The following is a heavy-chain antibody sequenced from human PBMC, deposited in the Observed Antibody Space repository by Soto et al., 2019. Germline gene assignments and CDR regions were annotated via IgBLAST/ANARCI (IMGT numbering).Heavy chain of an antibody. Sequence: SETLSLTCTVSGGSISSYYWSWIRQPPGKGLEWIGYIYYSGSTNYNPSLKSRVTISVDTSKNQFSLKLSSVTAADTAVYYCVRVYRRSWAYFDYWCQGTLVTVFS. D-gene: IGHD6-13*01. CDR3: VRVYRRSWAYFDY. J-gene: IGHJ4*02. CDR1: GGSISSYY. V-gene: IGHV4-59*01. CDR2: IYYSGST.